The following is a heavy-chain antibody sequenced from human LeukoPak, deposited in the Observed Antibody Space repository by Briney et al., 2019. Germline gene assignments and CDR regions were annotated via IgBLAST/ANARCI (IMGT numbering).Heavy chain of an antibody. CDR3: ARYSSGYYYSFDY. J-gene: IGHJ4*02. Sequence: PSETLSLTCTVSGGSISSSSYYWGWIRQPPGKGLEWIGSIYYSGSTYYNPSLKSRVTISVDTSKNQFSLKLSSVTAADTAVYYCARYSSGYYYSFDYWGQGTLVTVSS. V-gene: IGHV4-39*07. CDR2: IYYSGST. D-gene: IGHD3-22*01. CDR1: GGSISSSSYY.